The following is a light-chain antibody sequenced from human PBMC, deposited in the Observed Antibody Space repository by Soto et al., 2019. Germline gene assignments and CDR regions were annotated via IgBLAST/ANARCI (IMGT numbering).Light chain of an antibody. CDR1: QSVSIK. CDR2: DTS. CDR3: QQRSNWPGT. V-gene: IGKV3-11*01. Sequence: LTQSPGALYVSPRERATLSCGASQSVSIKLAWYQQKPGQAPRLLIYDTSTRATGIPARFSGSGSGTDFTLTISSLEPEDFAVYYCQQRSNWPGTFGQGTKVDIK. J-gene: IGKJ1*01.